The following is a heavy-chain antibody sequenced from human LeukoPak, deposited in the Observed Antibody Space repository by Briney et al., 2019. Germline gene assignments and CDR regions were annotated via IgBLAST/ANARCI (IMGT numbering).Heavy chain of an antibody. CDR3: ARGRDQYCSSTSCRHTFDY. Sequence: GASVKVSCKASGGTFSSYAISWVRQAPGQGLEWMGGIIPIFGTANYAQKFQGRVTITADESTSTAYMELSSLRSEDTAVYYCARGRDQYCSSTSCRHTFDYWGQGTLDTVSS. D-gene: IGHD2-2*01. J-gene: IGHJ4*02. CDR2: IIPIFGTA. CDR1: GGTFSSYA. V-gene: IGHV1-69*13.